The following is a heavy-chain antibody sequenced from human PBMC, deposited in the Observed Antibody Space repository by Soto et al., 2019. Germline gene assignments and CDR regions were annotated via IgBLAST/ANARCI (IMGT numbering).Heavy chain of an antibody. Sequence: GGSLRLSCAASGFTFSSYNMNWVRQAPGKGLEWLSYISSGSSTIYYADSVRGRFTISRDNAKNSLYLQMNSLRAEDTAVYYCARVLYCYSTSCLRADDCWGQGTLVTVSS. CDR2: ISSGSSTI. V-gene: IGHV3-48*04. D-gene: IGHD2-2*01. CDR1: GFTFSSYN. J-gene: IGHJ4*02. CDR3: ARVLYCYSTSCLRADDC.